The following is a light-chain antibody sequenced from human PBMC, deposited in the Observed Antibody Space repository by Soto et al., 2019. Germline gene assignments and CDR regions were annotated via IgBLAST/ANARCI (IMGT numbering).Light chain of an antibody. J-gene: IGKJ4*01. CDR3: QQYDNWPPVT. CDR2: GAS. CDR1: QSVSSN. V-gene: IGKV3-15*01. Sequence: EIVMTQSPATLSVSPGERATLSCRASQSVSSNLAWYQQTPGQAHRLLIYGASTRATGVPARFSGSGSGTEFTLTISSLQSEDFAVYYCQQYDNWPPVTFGGGTKVEIK.